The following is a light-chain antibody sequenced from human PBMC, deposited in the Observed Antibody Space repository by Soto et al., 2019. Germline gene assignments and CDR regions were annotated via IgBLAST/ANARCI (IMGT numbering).Light chain of an antibody. J-gene: IGKJ1*01. CDR2: KAS. V-gene: IGKV1-5*03. CDR3: QQYNSYSEK. CDR1: QSISSW. Sequence: EIQMAQAPLTLSASVGDIVTITWRASQSISSWLAWYQQKPGKAPKLLIYKASSLESGVPSRFSGSGSGTEFTLTISSLQPDDFATYYCQQYNSYSEKFGQGTKVDIK.